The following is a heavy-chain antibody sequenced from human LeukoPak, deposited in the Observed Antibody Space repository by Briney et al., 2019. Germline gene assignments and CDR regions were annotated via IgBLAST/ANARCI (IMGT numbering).Heavy chain of an antibody. CDR2: IYTSGST. CDR1: GGSISSYY. J-gene: IGHJ5*02. V-gene: IGHV4-4*07. D-gene: IGHD3-3*01. CDR3: ARSITIFGVVIPFDP. Sequence: SETLSLTCTVSGGSISSYYWSWIRQPAGKGLEWIGRIYTSGSTNYNPSLKSRVTISVDTSKNQFSLKLSSVTAADTAVYYCARSITIFGVVIPFDPWGQGTLVTVSS.